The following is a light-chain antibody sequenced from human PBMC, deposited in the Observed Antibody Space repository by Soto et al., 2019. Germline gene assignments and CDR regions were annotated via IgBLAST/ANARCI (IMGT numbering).Light chain of an antibody. J-gene: IGKJ4*01. CDR3: QQRYSTPPLT. CDR2: AAS. Sequence: DLPMTQSPSSLSASVGDRVTITCRASQSISSYLNWYQQKPGKAPKLLIYAASSLQSGVPSRFSGSGSGTDFTLTISSLQPEDFATYYCQQRYSTPPLTFGGGTKVEIK. CDR1: QSISSY. V-gene: IGKV1-39*01.